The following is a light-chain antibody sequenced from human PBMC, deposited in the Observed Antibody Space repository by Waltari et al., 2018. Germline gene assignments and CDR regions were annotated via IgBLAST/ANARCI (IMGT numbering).Light chain of an antibody. CDR3: SSYAGGSNLV. Sequence: QSALTQPPSASGSPGQSVAISCTGTSNDVGGYNYVPWYQQHPGKVPTLMVYEVSTRPSGVPDRFSGSKSVNTASLTVSGLQADDEANYYCSSYAGGSNLVFGGGTRLTVL. CDR1: SNDVGGYNY. V-gene: IGLV2-8*01. CDR2: EVS. J-gene: IGLJ3*02.